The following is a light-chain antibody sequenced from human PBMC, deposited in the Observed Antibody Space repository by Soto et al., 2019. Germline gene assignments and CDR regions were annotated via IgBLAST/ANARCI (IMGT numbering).Light chain of an antibody. Sequence: EIVLTQSPGTLSLSPGERATLSCRASQSVSSSYLAGYQQKPGQAPRLLIYGASSRATGIPDRFSGSGSGTDFTLTISRLEPEDFAVYYCQQYGGSPLTFGGGTKVEIK. J-gene: IGKJ4*01. CDR2: GAS. CDR1: QSVSSSY. V-gene: IGKV3-20*01. CDR3: QQYGGSPLT.